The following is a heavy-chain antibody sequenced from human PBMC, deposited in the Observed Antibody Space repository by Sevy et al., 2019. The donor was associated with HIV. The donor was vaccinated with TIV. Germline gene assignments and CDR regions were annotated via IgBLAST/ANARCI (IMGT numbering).Heavy chain of an antibody. J-gene: IGHJ5*02. Sequence: SQTLSLTCAISGDSVSSNSAAWNWIRQSPSRGLEWLGRTYYRSKWYNDYAVSVKSPITINPDKSKNQFSLQLNSVTPEDTAVYYCARDRSAAGWEPSYNWFDPWGQGTLVTVSS. CDR1: GDSVSSNSAA. D-gene: IGHD1-26*01. V-gene: IGHV6-1*01. CDR2: TYYRSKWYN. CDR3: ARDRSAAGWEPSYNWFDP.